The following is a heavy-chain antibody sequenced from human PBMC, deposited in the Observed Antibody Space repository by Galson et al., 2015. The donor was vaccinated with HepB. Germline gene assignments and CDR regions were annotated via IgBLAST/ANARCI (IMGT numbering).Heavy chain of an antibody. D-gene: IGHD3-3*01. J-gene: IGHJ6*02. CDR3: ARGELRFHYYGMDV. CDR1: GFTFSSYG. Sequence: SLRLSCAASGFTFSSYGMHWVRQAPGKGLEWVAVIWYDGSNKYYADSVKGRFTISRDNSKNTLYLQMNSLRAEDTAVYYCARGELRFHYYGMDVWGQGTTVTVSS. V-gene: IGHV3-33*01. CDR2: IWYDGSNK.